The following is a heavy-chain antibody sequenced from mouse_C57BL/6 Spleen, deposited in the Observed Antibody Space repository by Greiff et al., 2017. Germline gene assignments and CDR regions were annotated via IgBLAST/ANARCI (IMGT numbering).Heavy chain of an antibody. CDR3: ARKAVTYFDG. CDR2: IDPSDSNT. V-gene: IGHV1-50*01. CDR1: GYTFTRYW. Sequence: VQLQQPGAELVKPGASVKLSCKASGYTFTRYWMQWVKQRPGQGLEWIGEIDPSDSNTKYNQKFKGKAKLTVDTSSSTAYMKLSSLTSEDSAVYYCARKAVTYFDGWGTGTTVTVSS. J-gene: IGHJ1*03. D-gene: IGHD3-3*01.